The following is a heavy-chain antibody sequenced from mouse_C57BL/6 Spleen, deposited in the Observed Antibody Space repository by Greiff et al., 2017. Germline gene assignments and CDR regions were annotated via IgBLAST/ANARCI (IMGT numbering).Heavy chain of an antibody. J-gene: IGHJ3*01. D-gene: IGHD2-3*01. V-gene: IGHV14-4*01. CDR1: GFNIKDDY. CDR3: TSLYDGTEAWFAY. CDR2: IDPGNGDT. Sequence: VQLQQSGAELVRPGASVKLSCTASGFNIKDDYMHWVKQRPEQGLEWIGWIDPGNGDTEYASKFQGKATITADTSSNTAYLQLSSLTSEDTAVDYCTSLYDGTEAWFAYWGQGTLVTVSA.